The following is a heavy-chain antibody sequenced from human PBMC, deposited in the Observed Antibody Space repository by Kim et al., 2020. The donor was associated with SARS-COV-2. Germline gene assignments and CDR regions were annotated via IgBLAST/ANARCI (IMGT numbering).Heavy chain of an antibody. V-gene: IGHV3-23*01. J-gene: IGHJ4*02. CDR3: AKVKGTYGTADF. Sequence: YYADSVEGRFTISRDRSKNTLYLQMNSLRADDTAIYYCAKVKGTYGTADFWGQGPLVTVSS. D-gene: IGHD1-7*01.